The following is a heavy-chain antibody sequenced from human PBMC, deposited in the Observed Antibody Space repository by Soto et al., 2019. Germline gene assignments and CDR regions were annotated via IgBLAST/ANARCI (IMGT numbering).Heavy chain of an antibody. CDR3: AREYVDIVATAGPFDY. CDR1: GVTFSSYA. Sequence: QVQLVQSGAEVKKPGSSVKVSCKASGVTFSSYAISWVRQAPGQGLEWMGGIIPIFGTANYAQKFQGRVTITADESTSTAYMELSSLRSEDTAVYYCAREYVDIVATAGPFDYWGQGTLVTVSS. CDR2: IIPIFGTA. D-gene: IGHD5-12*01. J-gene: IGHJ4*02. V-gene: IGHV1-69*01.